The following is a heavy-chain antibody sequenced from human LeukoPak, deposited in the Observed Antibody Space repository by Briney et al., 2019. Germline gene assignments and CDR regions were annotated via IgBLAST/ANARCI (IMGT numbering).Heavy chain of an antibody. J-gene: IGHJ5*02. CDR2: IRSKVNRYAT. CDR3: TRHPIRDYSYDSSGRHWFDP. D-gene: IGHD3-22*01. V-gene: IGHV3-73*01. CDR1: GFTFSASA. Sequence: PGGSLRLSCAASGFTFSASAIHWVRQTSGEGLEWVGRIRSKVNRYATEYAASVKGRFTISRDDSKNTAYLRMNSLETEDTAVYYCTRHPIRDYSYDSSGRHWFDPWGQGTLVTVSS.